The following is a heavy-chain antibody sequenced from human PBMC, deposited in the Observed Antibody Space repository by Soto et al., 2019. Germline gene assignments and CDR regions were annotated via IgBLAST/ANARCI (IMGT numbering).Heavy chain of an antibody. Sequence: PGGSLRLSYAASGFTFSSYAMHCVRQAPGKGLEWVAVISYDGSNKYYADSVKGRFTISRDNSKNTLYLQMNSLRAEDTAVYYCARGAIAAAYYYFDYWGQGTLVTVPS. V-gene: IGHV3-30-3*01. CDR3: ARGAIAAAYYYFDY. CDR2: ISYDGSNK. CDR1: GFTFSSYA. D-gene: IGHD6-13*01. J-gene: IGHJ4*02.